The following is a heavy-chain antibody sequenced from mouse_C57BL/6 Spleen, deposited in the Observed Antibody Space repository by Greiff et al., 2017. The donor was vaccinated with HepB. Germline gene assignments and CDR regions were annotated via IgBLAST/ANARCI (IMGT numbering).Heavy chain of an antibody. CDR3: AREGRHYFDY. CDR1: GFTFSDYY. J-gene: IGHJ2*01. Sequence: DVKLVESEGGLVQPGSSMKLSCTASGFTFSDYYMAWVRQVPEKGLEWVANINYDGSSTYYLDSLKSRFIISRDNAKNILYLQMSSLKSEDTATYYRAREGRHYFDYWGQGTTLTVSS. V-gene: IGHV5-16*01. CDR2: INYDGSST.